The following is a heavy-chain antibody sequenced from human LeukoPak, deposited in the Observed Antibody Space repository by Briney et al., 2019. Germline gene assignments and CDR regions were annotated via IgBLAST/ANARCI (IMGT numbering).Heavy chain of an antibody. Sequence: SETLSLTCTVSGGSISSYYWSWIRQPPGKGLEWIGYIYYSGSTNYNSSLKSRVTISVDTSKNQFSLKLSSVTAADTAVYYCARHGGEYYYDSSGYLRAFDIWGQGTMVTVSS. D-gene: IGHD3-22*01. CDR1: GGSISSYY. CDR2: IYYSGST. V-gene: IGHV4-59*08. CDR3: ARHGGEYYYDSSGYLRAFDI. J-gene: IGHJ3*02.